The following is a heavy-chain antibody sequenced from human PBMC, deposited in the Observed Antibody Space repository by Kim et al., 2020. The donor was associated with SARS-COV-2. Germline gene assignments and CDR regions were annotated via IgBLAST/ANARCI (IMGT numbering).Heavy chain of an antibody. J-gene: IGHJ6*02. D-gene: IGHD1-26*01. V-gene: IGHV1-46*01. CDR3: ARDLSRFVDLWGIVGASPLSNGMDV. CDR2: INPSGGST. CDR1: GYTFTSYY. Sequence: ASVKVSCKASGYTFTSYYMHWVRQAPGQGLEWMGIINPSGGSTSYAQKFQGRVTMTRDTSTSTVYMELSSLRSEDTAVYYCARDLSRFVDLWGIVGASPLSNGMDVGGQGTTVPVSS.